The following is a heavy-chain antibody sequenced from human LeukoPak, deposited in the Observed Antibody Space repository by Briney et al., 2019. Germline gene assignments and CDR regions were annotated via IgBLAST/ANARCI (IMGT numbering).Heavy chain of an antibody. CDR1: GGSISSSSYY. J-gene: IGHJ4*02. D-gene: IGHD6-13*01. CDR2: IYYSGSA. V-gene: IGHV4-61*05. CDR3: ARGTQAAAGIPGY. Sequence: SETLSLTCTVSGGSISSSSYYWSWIRQPPGKGLEWIGYIYYSGSANYNPSLKSRVTISVDTSKNQFSLKLSSVAAADTAVYYCARGTQAAAGIPGYWGQGTLVTVSS.